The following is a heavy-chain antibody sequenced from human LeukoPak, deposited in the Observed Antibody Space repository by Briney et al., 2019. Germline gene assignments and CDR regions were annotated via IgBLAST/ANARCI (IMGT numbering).Heavy chain of an antibody. CDR1: AFTFSNYA. J-gene: IGHJ3*02. CDR2: VSGSGVST. CDR3: AKSMGELSPDDAFDI. Sequence: PGGSLRLSCAASAFTFSNYAVTWVRQGPGKGLEWVSAVSGSGVSTYYADSVKGLFTISRDNSKNTLYLQMNSLRAEDTAVYYCAKSMGELSPDDAFDIWGQGTMVTVSS. D-gene: IGHD3-16*01. V-gene: IGHV3-23*01.